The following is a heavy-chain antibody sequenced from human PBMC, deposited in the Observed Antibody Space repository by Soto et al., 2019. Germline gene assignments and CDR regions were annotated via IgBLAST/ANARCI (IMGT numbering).Heavy chain of an antibody. CDR3: ARRAPHPYNWFDP. V-gene: IGHV4-34*01. Sequence: SETLSLTCALYGGSFSDYYWGWIRQPPGKGLECIVEITHSGSTNYNPSLKSRVTLSVDTSKNQFSLKLSSVTAADTAVYYCARRAPHPYNWFDPWGQGTLVTVSS. CDR2: ITHSGST. CDR1: GGSFSDYY. J-gene: IGHJ5*02.